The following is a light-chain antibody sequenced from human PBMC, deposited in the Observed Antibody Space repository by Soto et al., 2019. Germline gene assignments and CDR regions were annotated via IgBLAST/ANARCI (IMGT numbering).Light chain of an antibody. CDR1: NLNIGSNT. CDR3: AAWDDGLNAYV. V-gene: IGLV1-44*01. J-gene: IGLJ1*01. Sequence: QSMLPQPPSASGTPGQRVTISCSGSNLNIGSNTVNWYQQVPGTAPKHLIYSNNQRPSGVPDRFSGSKSGTSASLAISGLQSEDEADYYCAAWDDGLNAYVFGTGTKVTVL. CDR2: SNN.